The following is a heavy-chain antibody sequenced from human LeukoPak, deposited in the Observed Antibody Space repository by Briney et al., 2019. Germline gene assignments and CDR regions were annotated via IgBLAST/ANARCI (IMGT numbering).Heavy chain of an antibody. V-gene: IGHV3-53*01. CDR2: IYTAGST. Sequence: GGSLRLSCVVSGFSVSNNYMSWVRQAPGKGLEWVSIIYTAGSTYYADSVKGRFTISRDNSKNTLYLQMTSLRAEDSAVYYCAKGPLGYCSSTSCYKGDWYFDLWGRGTLVTVSS. CDR3: AKGPLGYCSSTSCYKGDWYFDL. D-gene: IGHD2-2*02. CDR1: GFSVSNNY. J-gene: IGHJ2*01.